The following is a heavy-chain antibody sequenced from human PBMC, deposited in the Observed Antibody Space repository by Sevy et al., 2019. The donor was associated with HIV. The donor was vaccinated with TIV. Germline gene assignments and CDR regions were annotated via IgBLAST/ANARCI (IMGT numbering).Heavy chain of an antibody. Sequence: GGSLRLSCAASGFTFSSYAMSWVRQAPGKGLEWVSAISGSGGSTYYADSVKGRFTISRDNSKNTLYLQMNSLRAEDTAVYYCAKEEELLWFGEVSYYFDYWGQGTLVTVSS. J-gene: IGHJ4*02. CDR1: GFTFSSYA. CDR3: AKEEELLWFGEVSYYFDY. CDR2: ISGSGGST. V-gene: IGHV3-23*01. D-gene: IGHD3-10*01.